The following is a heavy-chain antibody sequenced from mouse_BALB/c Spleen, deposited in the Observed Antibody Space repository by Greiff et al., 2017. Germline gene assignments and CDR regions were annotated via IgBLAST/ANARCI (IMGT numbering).Heavy chain of an antibody. J-gene: IGHJ2*01. CDR1: GYAFTSYN. Sequence: VHVKQSGPELVKPGASVKVSCKASGYAFTSYNMFWVKQSHGKSLEWIGYIDPYNGGTSYNQKFKGKATLTVDKSSSTAYMHLNSLTSEDSAVYYCARSLTTDFDYWGQGTTLTVSS. V-gene: IGHV1S135*01. D-gene: IGHD1-1*01. CDR2: IDPYNGGT. CDR3: ARSLTTDFDY.